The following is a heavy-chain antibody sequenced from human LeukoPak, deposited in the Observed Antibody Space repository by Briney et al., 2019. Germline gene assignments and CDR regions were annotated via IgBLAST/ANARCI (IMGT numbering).Heavy chain of an antibody. Sequence: SETLSLTCTVSGGSISSGDYYWSWIRQPPGKGLEWIGYAYYSGSTYYNPSLKSRVTISVDTSKNQFSLKLSSVTAADTAVYYCARKSFGVVITFDYWGQGTLVTVSS. CDR3: ARKSFGVVITFDY. J-gene: IGHJ4*02. D-gene: IGHD3-3*01. V-gene: IGHV4-30-4*08. CDR2: AYYSGST. CDR1: GGSISSGDYY.